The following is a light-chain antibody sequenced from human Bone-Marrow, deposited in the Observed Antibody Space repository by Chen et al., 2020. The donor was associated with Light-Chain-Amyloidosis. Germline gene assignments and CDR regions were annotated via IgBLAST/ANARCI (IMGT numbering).Light chain of an antibody. CDR1: SGSIATND. V-gene: IGLV6-57*01. CDR2: EDD. CDR3: QSYQGSSQGV. Sequence: NLMQTLPHSVSESPAKTVLISCTRSSGSIATNDVQWYQHRPGSSPTTVIYEDDQRPSGVPDRFSGSSDRSSNSASLTSSGLKTEDEADYYCQSYQGSSQGVFGGGTKLTFL. J-gene: IGLJ3*02.